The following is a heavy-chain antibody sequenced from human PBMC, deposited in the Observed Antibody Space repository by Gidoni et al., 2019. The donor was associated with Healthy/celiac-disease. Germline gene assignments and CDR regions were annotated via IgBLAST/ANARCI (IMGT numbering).Heavy chain of an antibody. CDR2: IYTSGSP. CDR3: ARVAGDSGPDEYYFDY. V-gene: IGHV4-4*07. Sequence: QVQLQESGPGLVKPSETLSLTCTVSGGSISSYYWSWIRQPAGKGLEWIGRIYTSGSPNYNPPLKSRVTMSVDTSKNQFSLKLSSVTAADTAVYYCARVAGDSGPDEYYFDYWGQGTLVTVSS. CDR1: GGSISSYY. J-gene: IGHJ4*02. D-gene: IGHD5-12*01.